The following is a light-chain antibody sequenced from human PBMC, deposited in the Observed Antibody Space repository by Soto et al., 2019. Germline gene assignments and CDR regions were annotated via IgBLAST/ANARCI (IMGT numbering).Light chain of an antibody. CDR3: SSYTNNNFWV. Sequence: QSALTQPRSVSGSPGQSVTISCTGTSSDVGGYNYDSWCRQHPGKAPKFMIYEVSSRPSGISNRFSDSKSGNTASLTISGLQAEDEADYYCSSYTNNNFWVFGEGTKVTVL. V-gene: IGLV2-14*01. CDR1: SSDVGGYNY. CDR2: EVS. J-gene: IGLJ3*02.